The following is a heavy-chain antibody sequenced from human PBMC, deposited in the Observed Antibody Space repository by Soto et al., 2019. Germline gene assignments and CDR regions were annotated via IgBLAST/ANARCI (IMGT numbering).Heavy chain of an antibody. Sequence: GSLTLSCAASGFSFIMSPMHWVRQAPGKGPEWVALISYDGTNKFYADSVKGRFTISRDNSKSTLYLHVDSLRPEDAAVYYCARDPKTTGGQHWAFNYFDAWGQGTLVTVSS. V-gene: IGHV3-30-3*01. CDR3: ARDPKTTGGQHWAFNYFDA. J-gene: IGHJ5*02. CDR1: GFSFIMSP. D-gene: IGHD2-8*02. CDR2: ISYDGTNK.